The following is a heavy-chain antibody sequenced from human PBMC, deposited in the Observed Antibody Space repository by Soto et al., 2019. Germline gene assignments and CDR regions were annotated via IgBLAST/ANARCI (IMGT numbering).Heavy chain of an antibody. CDR2: ISGYNGDT. J-gene: IGHJ4*02. CDR1: GYTFSSYG. D-gene: IGHD3-10*01. Sequence: QVQLVQSGAEVKKPGASVKVSCKASGYTFSSYGISWVRQAPGQGLEWMGWISGYNGDTNYAQKFPDRVTMTTDTXTSTVYMELRSLRSDDTAVYYWARGGRGVTLYFDYWGQGTLVTVPS. CDR3: ARGGRGVTLYFDY. V-gene: IGHV1-18*01.